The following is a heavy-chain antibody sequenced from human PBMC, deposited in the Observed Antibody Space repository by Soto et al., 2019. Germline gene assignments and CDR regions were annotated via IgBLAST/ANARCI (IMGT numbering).Heavy chain of an antibody. Sequence: QVQLQESGPGLVKPSQTLSLTCNVSGGSISSGAYYWSWIRQHPGKGLEWIGYIYYNGRTYYNPSLKSRVTISVDTSKIHSSLKLRSVTAADTAVYFCARLSYYYDMDVWGQGTTVTVSS. CDR3: ARLSYYYDMDV. CDR1: GGSISSGAYY. V-gene: IGHV4-31*03. J-gene: IGHJ6*02. CDR2: IYYNGRT.